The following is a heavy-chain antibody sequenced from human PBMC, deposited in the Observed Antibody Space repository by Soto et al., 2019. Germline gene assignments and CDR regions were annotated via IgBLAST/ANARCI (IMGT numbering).Heavy chain of an antibody. J-gene: IGHJ4*02. V-gene: IGHV3-74*03. CDR3: VRGDGDYHDGNGYLGRH. Sequence: DVQLVESGGGLFQPGGSLRLSCAASGFTFSSYWMHWVRQAPGKGLVWVSRIRSDGTNAEYAGSVKGRFTISRDNAEITLYLQMNSLRVEDTAVYYCVRGDGDYHDGNGYLGRHWGQGTLVTVSS. CDR1: GFTFSSYW. CDR2: IRSDGTNA. D-gene: IGHD3-22*01.